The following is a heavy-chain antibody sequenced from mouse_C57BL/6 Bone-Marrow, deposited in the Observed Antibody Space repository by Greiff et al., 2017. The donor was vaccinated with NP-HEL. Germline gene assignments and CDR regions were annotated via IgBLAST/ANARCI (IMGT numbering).Heavy chain of an antibody. J-gene: IGHJ4*01. CDR1: GFTFTDYY. V-gene: IGHV7-3*01. Sequence: EVKLVESGGGLVQPGGSLSLSCAASGFTFTDYYMSWVRQPPGKALEWVGFIRNKANGYTIEYSASVKGRFTISRDNSQSILYLQMNALRAEDSATYYCARSFYCDYADGPFYGMDYWGQGTSVTVSS. CDR3: ARSFYCDYADGPFYGMDY. D-gene: IGHD2-4*01. CDR2: IRNKANGYTI.